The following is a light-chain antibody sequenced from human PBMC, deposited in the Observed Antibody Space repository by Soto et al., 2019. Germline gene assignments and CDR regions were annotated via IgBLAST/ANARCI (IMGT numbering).Light chain of an antibody. CDR1: QSLSSSY. CDR3: QQQGI. CDR2: AAS. V-gene: IGKV3-20*01. Sequence: EIVLTQSPGTLSMSPGERATLSCRASQSLSSSYVVWYQQKLGQAPRLLIFAASRRAPGITDRFSGSGSATEYILTIGRLEHEDFEVYYCQQQGIFGQGTKLAI. J-gene: IGKJ2*01.